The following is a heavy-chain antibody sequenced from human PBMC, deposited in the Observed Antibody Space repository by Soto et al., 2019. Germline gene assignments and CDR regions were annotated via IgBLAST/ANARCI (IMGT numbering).Heavy chain of an antibody. D-gene: IGHD3-10*01. CDR3: ASATMARGVTLYYYGMDV. J-gene: IGHJ6*02. Sequence: PSETLSLTCTVSGGSISSYYWSWIRQPPGKGLEWIGYIYYSGSTNYNPSLKSRVTISVDTSKNQFSLKLSSVTAADTAVYYCASATMARGVTLYYYGMDVWGQGTTVTVSS. CDR1: GGSISSYY. CDR2: IYYSGST. V-gene: IGHV4-59*08.